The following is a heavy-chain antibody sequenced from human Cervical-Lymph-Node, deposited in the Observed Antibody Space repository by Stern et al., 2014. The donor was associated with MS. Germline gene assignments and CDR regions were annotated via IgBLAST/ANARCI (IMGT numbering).Heavy chain of an antibody. CDR1: GASLSRGLYS. J-gene: IGHJ4*02. CDR3: ARGGWLRSYFFDY. CDR2: ISGIT. Sequence: QVQLKESGPGLVRPSQTLSLTCTVSGASLSRGLYSWSWIRQLPGKGLEWIGYISGITYYTPSHKCRVTISVDTSDHPASLKGTSVTAADTAVYYCARGGWLRSYFFDYWGQGARVTVSS. V-gene: IGHV4-30-4*01. D-gene: IGHD5-12*01.